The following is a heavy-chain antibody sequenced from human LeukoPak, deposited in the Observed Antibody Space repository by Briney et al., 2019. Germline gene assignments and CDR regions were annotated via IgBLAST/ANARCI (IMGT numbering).Heavy chain of an antibody. CDR3: ARGVITFGGVIVLDY. V-gene: IGHV1-2*02. D-gene: IGHD3-16*02. J-gene: IGHJ4*02. Sequence: ASVKVSCKASGYTFTGYYMHWVRQAPGQGREWMGWINPNSGGTNYAQKFQGRVTMTRDTSISTAYMELSRLRSDDTAVYYCARGVITFGGVIVLDYWGQGTLVTVSS. CDR2: INPNSGGT. CDR1: GYTFTGYY.